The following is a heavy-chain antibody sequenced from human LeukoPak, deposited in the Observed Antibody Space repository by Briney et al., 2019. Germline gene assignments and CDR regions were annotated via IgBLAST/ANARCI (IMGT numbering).Heavy chain of an antibody. D-gene: IGHD5-12*01. V-gene: IGHV1-2*02. J-gene: IGHJ5*02. CDR2: INPNSGGT. Sequence: ASVKVSCKTSGYTFTGYYMHWVRQAPGQGLEWMGWINPNSGGTNYAQKFQGRVTMTRDTSISTAYMELSRLRSDDTAVYYCASNGYDFSNWFDPWGQGTLVTVSS. CDR3: ASNGYDFSNWFDP. CDR1: GYTFTGYY.